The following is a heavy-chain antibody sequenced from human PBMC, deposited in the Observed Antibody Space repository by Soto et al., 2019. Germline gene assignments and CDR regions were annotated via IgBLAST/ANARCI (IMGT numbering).Heavy chain of an antibody. CDR2: IYYSGST. CDR1: GSSISSRSYY. D-gene: IGHD2-15*01. J-gene: IGHJ5*02. V-gene: IGHV4-39*01. CDR3: ARRYCSGGSCCRFDP. Sequence: SETLSLTCTVSGSSISSRSYYWGWIRQPPGKGLEWIGSIYYSGSTYYNPSLKSRVTISVDTSKNQFSLKLSSVTAADTAVYYCARRYCSGGSCCRFDPWGQGTLVTVS.